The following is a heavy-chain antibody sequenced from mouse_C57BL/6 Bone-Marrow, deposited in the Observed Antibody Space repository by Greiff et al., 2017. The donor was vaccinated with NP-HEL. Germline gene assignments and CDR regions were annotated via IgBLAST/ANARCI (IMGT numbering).Heavy chain of an antibody. CDR3: ARQFIYYYGSSYYLDY. Sequence: QVQLQQSGAELVKPGASVKMSCKASGYTFTSYWITWVKQRPGQGLAWIGDIYPGSGSTNYNEKFKSKATLTVDTSSSTAYMQLSSLTSEDSAVYYCARQFIYYYGSSYYLDYWGQGTTLTVSS. CDR1: GYTFTSYW. V-gene: IGHV1-55*01. J-gene: IGHJ2*01. CDR2: IYPGSGST. D-gene: IGHD1-1*01.